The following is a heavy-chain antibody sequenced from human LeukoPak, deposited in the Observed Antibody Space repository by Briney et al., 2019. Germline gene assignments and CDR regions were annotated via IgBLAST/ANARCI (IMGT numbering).Heavy chain of an antibody. CDR1: GFTFSTYG. CDR2: VSYDGINK. Sequence: GGSLRLSCAASGFTFSTYGMHWVRQAPGKGLEWVAVVSYDGINKYYADSVKGRLTISRDTSENTLYLQMNSLRAEDTAVYYCATYSSLNRREFQYWGQGTLLTVSS. D-gene: IGHD3-22*01. CDR3: ATYSSLNRREFQY. V-gene: IGHV3-30*03. J-gene: IGHJ1*01.